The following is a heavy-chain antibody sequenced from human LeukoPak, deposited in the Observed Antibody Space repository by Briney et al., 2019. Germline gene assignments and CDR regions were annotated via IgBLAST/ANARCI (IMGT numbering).Heavy chain of an antibody. CDR1: GFTSSAYA. D-gene: IGHD6-19*01. CDR3: AKRSSYSSGYYRDY. J-gene: IGHJ4*02. Sequence: GGSLRLSCAASGFTSSAYAMSWVRQAPGKGPEWVSAISGSDGTIYYADSVKGRFTVSRDNSKNTLYLQMNSLRAEDSAIYYCAKRSSYSSGYYRDYWGQGTLVTVSS. V-gene: IGHV3-23*01. CDR2: ISGSDGTI.